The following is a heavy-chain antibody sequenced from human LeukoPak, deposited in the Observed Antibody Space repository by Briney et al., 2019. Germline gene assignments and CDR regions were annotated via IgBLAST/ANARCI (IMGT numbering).Heavy chain of an antibody. Sequence: GESLKISCKGSGYSFHNYWIGWVSQMPGKGLEWMGIIYPGDTDTRYSPSFQGQVTISADKSISTAYLQWGSLKASDTAVYYCATWMGALPSWYYFDSTGYYFDCWGQGTLVTVSS. V-gene: IGHV5-51*01. CDR2: IYPGDTDT. CDR3: ATWMGALPSWYYFDSTGYYFDC. J-gene: IGHJ4*02. D-gene: IGHD3-22*01. CDR1: GYSFHNYW.